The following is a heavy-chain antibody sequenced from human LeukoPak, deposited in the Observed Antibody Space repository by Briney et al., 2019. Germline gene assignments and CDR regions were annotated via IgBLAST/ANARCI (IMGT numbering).Heavy chain of an antibody. V-gene: IGHV3-21*01. CDR2: ISSRSSYI. Sequence: GGSLRLSCAASGFTFSTYTMNWVRQAPGKGLEWVSSISSRSSYIYYADSMKGRFTISRDNAKNSLYLQMDSLRAEDTAVYYCARDGITMRILEYWGQGTLVTVSS. D-gene: IGHD3-10*01. J-gene: IGHJ4*02. CDR1: GFTFSTYT. CDR3: ARDGITMRILEY.